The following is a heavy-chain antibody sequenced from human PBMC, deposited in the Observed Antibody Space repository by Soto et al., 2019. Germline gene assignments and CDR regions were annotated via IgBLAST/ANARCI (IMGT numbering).Heavy chain of an antibody. CDR2: ISGSGGST. V-gene: IGHV3-23*01. CDR1: GFTFSSYA. D-gene: IGHD3-3*01. J-gene: IGHJ6*03. Sequence: EVQLLESGGGLVQPGGSLRLSCAASGFTFSSYAMSWVRQAPGKGLEWVSAISGSGGSTYYADSVKGRFTIARDNSKNTLYLQMNSLRAEDTAVYYCAKASAIFYYYYYMHVRGKGTTVTVSS. CDR3: AKASAIFYYYYYMHV.